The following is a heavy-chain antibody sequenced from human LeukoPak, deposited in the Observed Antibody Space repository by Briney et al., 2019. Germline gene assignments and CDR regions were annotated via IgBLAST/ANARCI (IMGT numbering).Heavy chain of an antibody. Sequence: PSETLSLTCTVSGGSISSGDYYWSWIRQPPGKGLEWMGYSYYSGSTYYNPSLKSRVTISVDTSKNQFSLKLSSVTAADTAVYYCARVASDSYDSSGYQPYFDYWGQGTLVTVSS. V-gene: IGHV4-30-4*01. D-gene: IGHD3-22*01. CDR1: GGSISSGDYY. CDR2: SYYSGST. CDR3: ARVASDSYDSSGYQPYFDY. J-gene: IGHJ4*02.